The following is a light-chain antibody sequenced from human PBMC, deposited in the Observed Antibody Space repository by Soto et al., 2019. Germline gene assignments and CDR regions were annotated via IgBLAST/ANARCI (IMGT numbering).Light chain of an antibody. CDR3: QQYNNWLTWT. V-gene: IGKV3-15*01. J-gene: IGKJ1*01. CDR1: QSVNSN. Sequence: EIVMTQSPATLSVPPGERATLSCRASQSVNSNLAWYQQKPGQGPRLLIYGASTRATGIPARFSGSWSGTEFTLTISSLQSEDFAVYYCQQYNNWLTWTFGQGTKVEVK. CDR2: GAS.